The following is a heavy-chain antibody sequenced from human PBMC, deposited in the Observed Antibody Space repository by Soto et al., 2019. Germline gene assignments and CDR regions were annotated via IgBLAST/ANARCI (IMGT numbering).Heavy chain of an antibody. CDR2: ISSSSSYI. V-gene: IGHV3-21*01. J-gene: IGHJ4*02. CDR1: GFTFSSYS. CDR3: ASLRIAAHTFDY. Sequence: PGGSLRLSCAASGFTFSSYSMNWVRQAPGKGLEWVSSISSSSSYIYYADSVKGRFTISRDNAKNSLYLQMNSLRAEDTAVYYCASLRIAAHTFDYWGQGTLVTVSS. D-gene: IGHD6-13*01.